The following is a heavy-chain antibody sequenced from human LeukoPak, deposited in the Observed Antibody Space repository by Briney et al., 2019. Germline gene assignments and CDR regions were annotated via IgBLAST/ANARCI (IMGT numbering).Heavy chain of an antibody. CDR2: IYSGGST. Sequence: PGGSLRLSCAASGFTVSSNYMSWVRQAPGKGLEWVSVIYSGGSTYYADSVKGRFTISRHISQNTLYLQMNSLRAEDTAVYYCARVRLGSGWPLFDFWGQGTLVTVSS. CDR1: GFTVSSNY. J-gene: IGHJ4*02. CDR3: ARVRLGSGWPLFDF. V-gene: IGHV3-53*04. D-gene: IGHD6-19*01.